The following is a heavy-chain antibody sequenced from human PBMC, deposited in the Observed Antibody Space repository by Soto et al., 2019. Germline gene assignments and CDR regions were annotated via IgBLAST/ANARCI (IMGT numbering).Heavy chain of an antibody. J-gene: IGHJ5*02. Sequence: QVQLVQSGAEVKKPGASVKVSCKASGYTFISYGISWVRQAPGQGLEWMGWISAYSGNTNYAQKLQGRVTMTTDASTSTAYMELRSLRSDDTAVYYCARLYYDILTGYPSGFDPWGQGTLVTVSS. CDR3: ARLYYDILTGYPSGFDP. CDR1: GYTFISYG. D-gene: IGHD3-9*01. V-gene: IGHV1-18*01. CDR2: ISAYSGNT.